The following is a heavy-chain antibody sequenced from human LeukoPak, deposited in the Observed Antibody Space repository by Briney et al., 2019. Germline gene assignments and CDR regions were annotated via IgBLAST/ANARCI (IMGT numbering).Heavy chain of an antibody. D-gene: IGHD1-26*01. V-gene: IGHV3-23*01. CDR1: GFTSGYYS. CDR3: AKKFFSGNSPFDY. CDR2: IDGNGDVT. J-gene: IGHJ4*02. Sequence: PGGSLRLSCAASGFTSGYYSMTWVRQAPGKGLEWVSIIDGNGDVTFYADSVEGRFTISRDNSKSTVFLQMNSLRAEDTAVYYCAKKFFSGNSPFDYWGQGALVTVSS.